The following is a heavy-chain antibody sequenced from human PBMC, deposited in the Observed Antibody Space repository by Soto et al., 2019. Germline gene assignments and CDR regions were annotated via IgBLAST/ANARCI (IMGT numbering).Heavy chain of an antibody. J-gene: IGHJ6*03. CDR2: IYYSGST. CDR1: GGSISSYY. D-gene: IGHD1-26*01. CDR3: ARDSFGGGSYLGALHT. Sequence: SETLSLTCTVSGGSISSYYWSWIRQPPGKGLEWIGYIYYSGSTNYNPSLKSRVTISVDTSKNQFSLKLSSVTAADTAVYYCARDSFGGGSYLGALHTWGK. V-gene: IGHV4-59*01.